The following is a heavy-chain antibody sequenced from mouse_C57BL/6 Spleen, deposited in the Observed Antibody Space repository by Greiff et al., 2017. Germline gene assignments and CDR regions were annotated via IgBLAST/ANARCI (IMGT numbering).Heavy chain of an antibody. D-gene: IGHD3-2*02. V-gene: IGHV1-50*01. CDR2: IDPSDSYT. CDR3: ATGLRPLYAMDY. Sequence: VKLQQPGAELVKPGASVKLSCKASGYTFTSYWMQWVKQRPGQGLEWIGEIDPSDSYTNYNQKFKGKATLTVDTSSSTAYMQLSSLTSEDSAVYYCATGLRPLYAMDYWGQGTSVTVSS. CDR1: GYTFTSYW. J-gene: IGHJ4*01.